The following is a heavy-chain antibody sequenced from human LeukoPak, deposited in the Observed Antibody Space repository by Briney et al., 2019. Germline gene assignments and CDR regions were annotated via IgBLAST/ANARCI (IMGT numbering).Heavy chain of an antibody. J-gene: IGHJ6*04. CDR2: IKQDGSEK. D-gene: IGHD2-2*01. CDR3: AREGDTVVVPAAPGDV. Sequence: GGSLRLSCAASGFTFSSYWMSWVRQAPGKGLEWVANIKQDGSEKYYVDSVKGRFTISRDNAKNSLYLQMNSLRAEDTAVYYCAREGDTVVVPAAPGDVWGKGTTVTVSS. V-gene: IGHV3-7*01. CDR1: GFTFSSYW.